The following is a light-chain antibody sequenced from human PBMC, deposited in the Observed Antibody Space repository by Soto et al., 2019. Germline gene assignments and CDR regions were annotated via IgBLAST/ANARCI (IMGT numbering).Light chain of an antibody. CDR1: QSVSSSY. V-gene: IGKV3-20*01. J-gene: IGKJ4*01. CDR2: GAS. Sequence: EIVLTQSPGTLSLSPGERATLSCRASQSVSSSYLAWYQQKPGQAPRLLIYGASSRATGIPDRFSGSGSGTDVTLTISRLEPEDFAVYYCQQYGSSRLTCGGGTKVEIK. CDR3: QQYGSSRLT.